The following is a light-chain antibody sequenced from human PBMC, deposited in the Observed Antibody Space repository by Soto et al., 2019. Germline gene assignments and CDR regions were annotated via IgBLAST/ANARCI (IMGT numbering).Light chain of an antibody. J-gene: IGKJ2*01. V-gene: IGKV3-20*01. Sequence: EIVLTQSTGTLSLSPGERATRSCRASLSVNSSYLAWYQQKPGQAPRLLIYGASNRSTGIPDIFSGSGSGTDFTLSISRLETEDFAVYYCQQYGSSPPYTFGQLTKLEIK. CDR1: LSVNSSY. CDR2: GAS. CDR3: QQYGSSPPYT.